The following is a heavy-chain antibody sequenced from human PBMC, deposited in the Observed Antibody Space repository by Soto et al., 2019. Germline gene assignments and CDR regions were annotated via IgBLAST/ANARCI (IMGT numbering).Heavy chain of an antibody. CDR3: AKDRRIMAAAYHAFDF. Sequence: EVQLLESGGGLAQPGGSLRLSCTASGFTFDDYAMSWVRQAPGRGLEWVSAISGTGAGTYYAGSVKGRFTISRDNSKNTLYLYANGLRPEDTALYYCAKDRRIMAAAYHAFDFWGQGAMVSVSS. J-gene: IGHJ3*01. CDR2: ISGTGAGT. V-gene: IGHV3-23*01. CDR1: GFTFDDYA. D-gene: IGHD6-25*01.